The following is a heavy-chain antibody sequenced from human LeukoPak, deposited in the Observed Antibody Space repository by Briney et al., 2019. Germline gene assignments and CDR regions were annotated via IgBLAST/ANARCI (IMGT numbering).Heavy chain of an antibody. CDR1: GFSFSSRN. CDR3: AKDSSSGYYPYYFDY. Sequence: PGGSLRLSCAASGFSFSSRNMNWVRQAPGKGLEWVSYISASTSSIYYADSVKGRFTISRDIGKNSLYLQMNSLRAEDTAVYYCAKDSSSGYYPYYFDYWGQGTLVTVSS. CDR2: ISASTSSI. J-gene: IGHJ4*02. V-gene: IGHV3-48*04. D-gene: IGHD3-22*01.